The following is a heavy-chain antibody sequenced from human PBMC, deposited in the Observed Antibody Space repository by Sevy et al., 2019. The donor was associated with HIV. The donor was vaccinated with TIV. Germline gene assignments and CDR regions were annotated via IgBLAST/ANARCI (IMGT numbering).Heavy chain of an antibody. CDR2: IRNYNGET. D-gene: IGHD3-22*01. J-gene: IGHJ4*02. CDR3: ARDFDGSGYYYVDYIDY. V-gene: IGHV1-18*01. Sequence: ASVKVSCKASGYSFTNYPINWVRQAPGQGLEWMGWIRNYNGETKYAEKFQGRATMTKDTSTSTAYMKLRSLRADDTAVYYCARDFDGSGYYYVDYIDYWGQGTLVTVSS. CDR1: GYSFTNYP.